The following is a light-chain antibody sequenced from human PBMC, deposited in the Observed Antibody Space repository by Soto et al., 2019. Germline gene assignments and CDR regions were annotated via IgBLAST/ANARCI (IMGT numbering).Light chain of an antibody. V-gene: IGLV8-61*01. CDR3: VLYMGTGISV. Sequence: QTVVTQEPSFSVSPGGTVTITCGLTSDSVSSSYYPSWYQQTPGQAPRTLIYDTNTRSSGVPDRFSGSILGNKAALTITGAQADDESDYYCVLYMGTGISVFGGGTKLTVL. J-gene: IGLJ3*02. CDR1: SDSVSSSYY. CDR2: DTN.